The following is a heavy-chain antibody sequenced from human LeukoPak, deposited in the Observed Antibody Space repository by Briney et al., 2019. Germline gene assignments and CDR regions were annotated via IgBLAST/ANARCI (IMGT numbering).Heavy chain of an antibody. CDR3: AKGYYDYVWGSYYFDY. Sequence: GGSLRLSCAASGFTFSSYAMSWVRQAPGKGLEWVSAISGSGGSTYYADAVKGRFTISRDNSRDTLYLQMNSLRAEDTAVYYCAKGYYDYVWGSYYFDYWGQGTLVTVSS. J-gene: IGHJ4*02. CDR1: GFTFSSYA. D-gene: IGHD3-16*01. V-gene: IGHV3-23*01. CDR2: ISGSGGST.